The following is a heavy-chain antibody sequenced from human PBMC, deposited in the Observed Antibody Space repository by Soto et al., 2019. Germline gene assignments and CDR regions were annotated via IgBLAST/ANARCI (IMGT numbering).Heavy chain of an antibody. D-gene: IGHD1-26*01. CDR1: GNTHTIYF. CDR2: INSVSGGA. Sequence: QVQLVQSGAEVKQPGASVRVSCKASGNTHTIYFIHWLRQAPGQGPEWMGWINSVSGGANYAHKFPGRVTMTRDTSSTTAFMELSGLRSDDTAVYYCARGGSYYAHWGQGTLVTVSS. J-gene: IGHJ4*02. V-gene: IGHV1-2*02. CDR3: ARGGSYYAH.